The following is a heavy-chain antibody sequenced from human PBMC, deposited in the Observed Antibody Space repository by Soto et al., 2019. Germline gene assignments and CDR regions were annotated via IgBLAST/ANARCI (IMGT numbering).Heavy chain of an antibody. CDR1: GGSISSGGYY. V-gene: IGHV4-31*03. Sequence: QVQLQESGPGLVKPSQTLSLTCTVSGGSISSGGYYWSWIRQHPGKGLEWIGYIYYSGSTYYNPSLKSRVTLSVDTSKNQFSLKLSSVTAADTAVYYCARDQVGYSYGGYSYGMDVWGQGTTVTVSS. J-gene: IGHJ6*02. CDR3: ARDQVGYSYGGYSYGMDV. CDR2: IYYSGST. D-gene: IGHD5-18*01.